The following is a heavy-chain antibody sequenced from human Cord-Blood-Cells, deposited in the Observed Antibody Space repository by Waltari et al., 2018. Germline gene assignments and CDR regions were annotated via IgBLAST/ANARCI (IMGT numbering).Heavy chain of an antibody. CDR1: GYTFTGYY. V-gene: IGHV1-2*02. Sequence: QVQLVQSGAEVKKPGASVKVSCKASGYTFTGYYMHWVRQAPGQGLEWMGGSNPNSGGTNDAQKFQGRVTMTRDTSISTAYMELSRLRSDDTAVYYCARVWGYGSGSYYCDYWGQGTLVTVSS. D-gene: IGHD3-10*01. J-gene: IGHJ4*02. CDR3: ARVWGYGSGSYYCDY. CDR2: SNPNSGGT.